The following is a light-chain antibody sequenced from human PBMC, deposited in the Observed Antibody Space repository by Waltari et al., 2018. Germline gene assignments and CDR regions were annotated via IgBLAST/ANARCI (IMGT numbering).Light chain of an antibody. V-gene: IGKV3-20*01. J-gene: IGKJ4*01. Sequence: EIVLTQSPGTLSLSPGERATLSCRTSQSVSSTYIAWYQQKPGQTPRLLIYGASNSATGIPDRFSGSGSGTDFTLTISRLEPEDSAVYYCQQYVSSPLTFGGGTKVEIK. CDR2: GAS. CDR1: QSVSSTY. CDR3: QQYVSSPLT.